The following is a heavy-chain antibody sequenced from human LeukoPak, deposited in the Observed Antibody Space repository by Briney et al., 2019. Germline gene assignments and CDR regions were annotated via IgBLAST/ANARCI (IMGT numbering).Heavy chain of an antibody. D-gene: IGHD5-24*01. V-gene: IGHV4-4*07. CDR1: GGSISSYY. CDR2: IYTSGST. Sequence: PSETLSLTCTVSGGSISSYYWSWIRQPAGEGLEWIGRIYTSGSTNYNPSLKSRVTISVDTSKNQFSLKLSSVTAADTAVYYCARGAPPEDGYNPQYYYYYGMDVWGQGTTVTVSS. J-gene: IGHJ6*02. CDR3: ARGAPPEDGYNPQYYYYYGMDV.